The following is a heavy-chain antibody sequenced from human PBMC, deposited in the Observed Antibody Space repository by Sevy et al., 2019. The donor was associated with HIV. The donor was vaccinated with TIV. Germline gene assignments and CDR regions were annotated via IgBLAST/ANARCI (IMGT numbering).Heavy chain of an antibody. CDR3: ARLGCSSTSCYLAYYYYYYMDV. Sequence: SETLSLTCTVSGGSISSSSYYWGWIRQPPGKGLEWIGSIYYSGSTYYNPSLKSRVTISVDTSKNQFSLKLGSVTAADTAVYYCARLGCSSTSCYLAYYYYYYMDVWGKGTTVTVSS. CDR1: GGSISSSSYY. CDR2: IYYSGST. D-gene: IGHD2-2*01. V-gene: IGHV4-39*01. J-gene: IGHJ6*03.